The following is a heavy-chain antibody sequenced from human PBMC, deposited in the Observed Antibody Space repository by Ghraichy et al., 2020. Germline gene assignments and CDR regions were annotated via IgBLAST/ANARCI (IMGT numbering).Heavy chain of an antibody. D-gene: IGHD3-22*01. CDR1: GFTFSSYR. V-gene: IGHV3-7*01. CDR3: ARLGITMTAVIIDRWYFDL. CDR2: IKQGGSEE. Sequence: GGSLRLSCAASGFTFSSYRMSWVRQAPGKGLEWVANIKQGGSEEYYVDSVKGRFTLSRDNAQNSLYLQMNNLRAEDTAVYHCARLGITMTAVIIDRWYFDLWGRGTLVIVSS. J-gene: IGHJ2*01.